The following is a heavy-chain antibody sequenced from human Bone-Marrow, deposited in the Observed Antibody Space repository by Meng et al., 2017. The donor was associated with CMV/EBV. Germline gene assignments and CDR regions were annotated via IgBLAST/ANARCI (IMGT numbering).Heavy chain of an antibody. CDR2: INHSGST. V-gene: IGHV4-34*01. CDR3: ASYTRMDYAGNGGGGGSDY. D-gene: IGHD4-23*01. J-gene: IGHJ4*02. CDR1: GGPFSGYY. Sequence: SETLSLTCAVYGGPFSGYYWSWIRQPPGKGLEWIGEINHSGSTNYNPSLKSRVTISVDTSKNQFSLKLSSVTAADTAVYYCASYTRMDYAGNGGGGGSDYWGQGTLVTVSS.